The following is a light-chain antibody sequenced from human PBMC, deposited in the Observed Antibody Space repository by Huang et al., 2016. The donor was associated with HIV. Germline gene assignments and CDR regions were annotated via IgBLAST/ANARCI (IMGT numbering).Light chain of an antibody. CDR1: QSLLQSNEYNS. CDR2: LGS. J-gene: IGKJ1*01. V-gene: IGKV2-28*01. CDR3: MQALETPWT. Sequence: DIEMTQSPLSLPVTPGEPVSISCRSSQSLLQSNEYNSLNWYLQKPGQSPQLLIYLGSNRASGVPGRFSGSGSGTDFTLKISRVEAEDVGVYYCMQALETPWTFGQGTKVEIK.